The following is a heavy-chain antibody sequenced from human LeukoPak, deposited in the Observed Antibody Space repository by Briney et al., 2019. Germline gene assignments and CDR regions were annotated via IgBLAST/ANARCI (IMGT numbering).Heavy chain of an antibody. V-gene: IGHV1-46*01. Sequence: ASVKVSCTAYGYTFTSYYMHWVRQAPGQGLEWMGIINPSGGSTSYEQKFQGRVTMTSDMSTSTVYMELSSLRSEVTAVYYCARDRAARRFWFSTGLFDYWGQGTLVTVSS. CDR3: ARDRAARRFWFSTGLFDY. D-gene: IGHD3-10*01. CDR2: INPSGGST. J-gene: IGHJ4*02. CDR1: GYTFTSYY.